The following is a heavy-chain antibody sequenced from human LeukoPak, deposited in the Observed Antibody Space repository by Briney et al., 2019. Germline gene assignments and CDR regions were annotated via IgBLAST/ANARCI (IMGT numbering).Heavy chain of an antibody. CDR3: AKDSSYSSQSYGMDV. CDR1: GLTFSSHW. Sequence: GGSLRLSCAASGLTFSSHWMHWVRQAPGKGLVWVSRITNDGSSTTYADSVKGRFTISRDNAKNMLYLQVNSLRAEDTAVYYCAKDSSYSSQSYGMDVWGQGTTVTVSS. J-gene: IGHJ6*02. D-gene: IGHD4-11*01. CDR2: ITNDGSST. V-gene: IGHV3-74*01.